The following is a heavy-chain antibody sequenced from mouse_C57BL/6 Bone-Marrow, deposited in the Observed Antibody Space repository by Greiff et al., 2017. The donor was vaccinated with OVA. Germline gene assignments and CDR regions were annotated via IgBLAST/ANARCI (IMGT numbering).Heavy chain of an antibody. Sequence: EVMLVESVAELVRPGASVKLSCTASGFNIKNTYMHWVKQRPEQGLEWIGRIDPANGNTKYAPKFQGKATITADTSSNTAYLQLSSLTSEDTAIXYCAFGSSYNYYAMDYWGQGTSVTVSS. D-gene: IGHD1-1*01. V-gene: IGHV14-3*01. CDR2: IDPANGNT. CDR3: AFGSSYNYYAMDY. J-gene: IGHJ4*01. CDR1: GFNIKNTY.